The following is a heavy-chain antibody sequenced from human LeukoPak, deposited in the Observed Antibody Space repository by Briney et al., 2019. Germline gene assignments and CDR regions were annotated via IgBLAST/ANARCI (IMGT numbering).Heavy chain of an antibody. J-gene: IGHJ4*02. D-gene: IGHD3-10*01. CDR3: ARVLSAAGFDFDY. V-gene: IGHV3-21*01. CDR2: ISSSSSYI. CDR1: GFTFNSYS. Sequence: PGGSLRLSCAASGFTFNSYSMNCVRQAPGKGLEWVSSISSSSSYIYYADSVKGRFTISRDNAKNSLYLQMSSLRAEDTAVYYCARVLSAAGFDFDYWGQGTLVTVSS.